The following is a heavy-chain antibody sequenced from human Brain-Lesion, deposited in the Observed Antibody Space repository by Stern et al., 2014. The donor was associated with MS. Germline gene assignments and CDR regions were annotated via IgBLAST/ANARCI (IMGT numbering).Heavy chain of an antibody. Sequence: EVQLVESGGGVVRPGRSLRLSCAASGFTFEEYGMSWVRQAPGKGLEWVAGINWNGGSTVYAGSVQGRFTISRDNAKNSLYPQMNSLRAEDTALYHCARAFCTGGVCYSFPFYGMDVWGQGTTVTVSS. CDR1: GFTFEEYG. D-gene: IGHD2-8*02. J-gene: IGHJ6*02. V-gene: IGHV3-20*01. CDR2: INWNGGST. CDR3: ARAFCTGGVCYSFPFYGMDV.